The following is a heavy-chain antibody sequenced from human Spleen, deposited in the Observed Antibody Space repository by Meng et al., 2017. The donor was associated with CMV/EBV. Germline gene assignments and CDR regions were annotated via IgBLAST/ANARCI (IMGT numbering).Heavy chain of an antibody. Sequence: GESLKISCKGSGYNFSNYWIGWVRQMPGKGLESMGIIYPGDSDTRYSPSFQGQVTISADKSTSTAYLQWSSLKASDTAIYYCARHPIATFGDNWFDPWGQGTLVTVSS. V-gene: IGHV5-51*01. D-gene: IGHD3-3*01. CDR3: ARHPIATFGDNWFDP. CDR2: IYPGDSDT. CDR1: GYNFSNYW. J-gene: IGHJ5*02.